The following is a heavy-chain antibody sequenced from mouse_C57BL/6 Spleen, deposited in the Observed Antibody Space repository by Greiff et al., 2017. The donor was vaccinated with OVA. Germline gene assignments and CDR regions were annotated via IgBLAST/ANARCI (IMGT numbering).Heavy chain of an antibody. CDR1: GFTFSDYG. CDR3: ANYYGSRDYAMDY. Sequence: EVKLMESGGGLVKPGGSLKLSCAASGFTFSDYGMHWVRQAPEKGLEWVAYISSGSSTIYYADTVKGRFTISRDNAKNTLFLQMTSLRSEDTAMYYCANYYGSRDYAMDYWGQGTSVTVSS. D-gene: IGHD1-1*01. CDR2: ISSGSSTI. J-gene: IGHJ4*01. V-gene: IGHV5-17*01.